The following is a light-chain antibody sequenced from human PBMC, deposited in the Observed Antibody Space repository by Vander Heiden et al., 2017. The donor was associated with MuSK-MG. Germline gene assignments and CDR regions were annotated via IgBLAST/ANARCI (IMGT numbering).Light chain of an antibody. CDR2: DAF. CDR3: QQYHNLPLT. CDR1: QDIGNY. J-gene: IGKJ4*01. V-gene: IGKV1-33*01. Sequence: DIQMTQSPSSLSASVGDRVTITCQASQDIGNYLTWNQQKPGKAPKLLIYDAFYLETGVPSRFRGTGSGTDFTFTISSLQPEDIATYYCQQYHNLPLTFGGGTKVEI.